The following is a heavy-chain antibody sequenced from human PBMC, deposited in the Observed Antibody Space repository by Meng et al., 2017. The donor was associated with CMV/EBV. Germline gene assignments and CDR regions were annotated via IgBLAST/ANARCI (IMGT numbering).Heavy chain of an antibody. CDR1: GFTFEDYA. Sequence: SLKISCAASGFTFEDYAMHWVRQAPGKGLEGVSGISWNSGSIGYADSVKGRFTISRDNAKNSLYLQMNSLRAEDTALYYCAKAGAAGTGAFDYWGQGTLVTVSS. CDR3: AKAGAAGTGAFDY. J-gene: IGHJ4*02. V-gene: IGHV3-9*01. D-gene: IGHD6-13*01. CDR2: ISWNSGSI.